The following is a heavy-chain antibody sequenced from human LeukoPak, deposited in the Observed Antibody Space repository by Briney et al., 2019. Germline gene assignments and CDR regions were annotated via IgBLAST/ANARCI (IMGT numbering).Heavy chain of an antibody. CDR1: GFTVSSNY. J-gene: IGHJ4*02. CDR3: ARDQWELLPRY. V-gene: IGHV3-53*01. D-gene: IGHD1-26*01. CDR2: IYSGGST. Sequence: GGSLRLSCAASGFTVSSNYMSWVRQAPGKGLEWVSVIYSGGSTYYADSVKGRFTISRDNSKNTLYLQMNSLRAEDTAVYHCARDQWELLPRYWGQGTLVTVSS.